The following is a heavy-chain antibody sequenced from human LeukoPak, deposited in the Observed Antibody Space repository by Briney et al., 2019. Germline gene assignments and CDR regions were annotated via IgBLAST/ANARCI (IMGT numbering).Heavy chain of an antibody. J-gene: IGHJ2*01. CDR1: XGSISSYX. CDR3: ARADYDILTGYPYWYFDL. CDR2: IYYSGST. V-gene: IGHV4-59*01. D-gene: IGHD3-9*01. Sequence: SETLXXTXXVXXGSISSYXWSWIRQPPGKGLEWIGYIYYSGSTNYNPSLKSRVTISVDTSKNQFSLKLSSVTAADTAVYYCARADYDILTGYPYWYFDLWGRGTLVTVSS.